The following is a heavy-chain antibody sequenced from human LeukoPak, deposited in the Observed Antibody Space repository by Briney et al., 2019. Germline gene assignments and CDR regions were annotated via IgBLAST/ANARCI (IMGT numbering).Heavy chain of an antibody. V-gene: IGHV3-7*01. D-gene: IGHD2-2*01. CDR1: GFTFSNAW. CDR3: ARATTTGVIVVVPAANSLGNYYYMDV. CDR2: IKQDGSEK. Sequence: SGGSLRLSCAASGFTFSNAWMSWVRQAPGKGLEWVANIKQDGSEKYYVDSVKGRFTISRDNAKNSLYLQMNSLRAEDTAVYYCARATTTGVIVVVPAANSLGNYYYMDVWGKGTTVTVSS. J-gene: IGHJ6*03.